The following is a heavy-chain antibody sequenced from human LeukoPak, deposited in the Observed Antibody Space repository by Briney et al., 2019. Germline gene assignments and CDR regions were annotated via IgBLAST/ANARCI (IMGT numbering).Heavy chain of an antibody. D-gene: IGHD5-24*01. Sequence: GGSLRLSCAASGFTFNTYAMSWVRQAPGKALEWVSDISKDGVYPYYADSVKGRFTISRDNSKNMVYLQMNSLRAEDAALYYCAKSSRDGYDWGQGTLVTVSS. CDR1: GFTFNTYA. CDR2: ISKDGVYP. CDR3: AKSSRDGYD. J-gene: IGHJ4*02. V-gene: IGHV3-23*01.